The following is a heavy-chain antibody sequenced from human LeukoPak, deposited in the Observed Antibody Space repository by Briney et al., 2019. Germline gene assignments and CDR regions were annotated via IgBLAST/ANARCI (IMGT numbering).Heavy chain of an antibody. CDR3: ARLFVTDSSSSWIVRYFDY. J-gene: IGHJ4*02. CDR1: GGSISSYY. D-gene: IGHD6-6*01. CDR2: IHYTGST. Sequence: SETLSLTCTVSGGSISSYYWSWIRQSPGKGLECIGYIHYTGSTNYNPSLKSRVTISVDTSKNQFSLKLSSVTAADTAVYYCARLFVTDSSSSWIVRYFDYWGQGTLVTVSS. V-gene: IGHV4-59*12.